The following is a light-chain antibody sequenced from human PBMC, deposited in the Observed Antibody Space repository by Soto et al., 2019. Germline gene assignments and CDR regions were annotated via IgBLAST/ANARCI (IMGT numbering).Light chain of an antibody. Sequence: ALTHPAPVSGSPGQSITISCTGTSSDIGSYDYVSWYQQHPGKAPNLIIYEVTDRPSGVSNRFSGSKSGNTASLTISGLQAEDEADYYCSSFTSTSTRLFGSGTKVTVL. CDR1: SSDIGSYDY. J-gene: IGLJ1*01. CDR2: EVT. CDR3: SSFTSTSTRL. V-gene: IGLV2-14*01.